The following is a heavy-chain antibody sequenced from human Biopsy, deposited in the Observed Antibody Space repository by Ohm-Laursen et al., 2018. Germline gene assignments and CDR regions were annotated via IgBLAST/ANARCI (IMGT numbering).Heavy chain of an antibody. CDR3: VRGGSGSFPFDY. CDR2: LFTSGTT. D-gene: IGHD3-10*01. CDR1: GGSFSGYY. J-gene: IGHJ4*02. Sequence: GTLSLTCGVYGGSFSGYYCSWMRQPAGKGLEWIGRLFTSGTTNYSPSLNIRVTMSVDTSKNQFSLRLTSVTAADTAVYYCVRGGSGSFPFDYWGPGTLVTVSS. V-gene: IGHV4-59*10.